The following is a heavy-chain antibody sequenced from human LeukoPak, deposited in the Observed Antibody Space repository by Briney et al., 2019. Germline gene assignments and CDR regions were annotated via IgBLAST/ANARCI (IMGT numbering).Heavy chain of an antibody. D-gene: IGHD6-19*01. CDR1: RFTLSNYW. CDR3: ARQRGSGCLDY. J-gene: IGHJ4*02. V-gene: IGHV3-7*01. CDR2: IKQDGSET. Sequence: TGGSLRLSCAASRFTLSNYWMSWVPQAPGKGLEWVANIKQDGSETYYVDSVKGRFTISRDNAKNSLSLQMNSLRAEDTAVYYCARQRGSGCLDYWGQGTLVTVSS.